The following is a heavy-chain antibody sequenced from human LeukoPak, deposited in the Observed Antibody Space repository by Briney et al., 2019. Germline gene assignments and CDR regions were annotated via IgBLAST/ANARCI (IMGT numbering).Heavy chain of an antibody. Sequence: GGSRMLSCAASGFTFSSYAMSWVRQAPGKGLKWVSAISGSGVSTYYADSVKGRFTISRDNSKNTLYLQMNSLRAEDTAVYYCAQAWRWLQLNYWGQGTLVTVSS. CDR1: GFTFSSYA. D-gene: IGHD5-24*01. CDR3: AQAWRWLQLNY. V-gene: IGHV3-23*01. CDR2: ISGSGVST. J-gene: IGHJ4*02.